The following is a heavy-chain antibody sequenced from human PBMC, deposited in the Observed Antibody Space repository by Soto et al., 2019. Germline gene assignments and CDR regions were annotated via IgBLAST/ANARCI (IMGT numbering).Heavy chain of an antibody. V-gene: IGHV4-4*02. Sequence: QVQLQESGPGLVKASGTLSLTCAVSGGSISNNNWWSWVRQPPGKGLEWIGEIYHSGSTNYNPSLKSRVIISVDKSKNQFSLKLSSVTAADTAVYYCARRGAVAGTEVDYWGQGTLVTVSS. CDR3: ARRGAVAGTEVDY. CDR2: IYHSGST. CDR1: GGSISNNNW. D-gene: IGHD6-19*01. J-gene: IGHJ4*02.